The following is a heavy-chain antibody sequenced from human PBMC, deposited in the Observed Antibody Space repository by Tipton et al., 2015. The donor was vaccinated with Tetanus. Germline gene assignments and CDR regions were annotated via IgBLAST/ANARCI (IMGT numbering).Heavy chain of an antibody. J-gene: IGHJ6*02. Sequence: TLSLTCTVSGGSISSYYWSWIRQPPGKGLEWIGYIYYSGSTNYNPSLKSRVTISVDTSKNQFSLRLSSVTAADTAVYYCARVSIGYSFPMDVWGQGPTVTASS. V-gene: IGHV4-59*01. CDR1: GGSISSYY. CDR3: ARVSIGYSFPMDV. CDR2: IYYSGST. D-gene: IGHD5-18*01.